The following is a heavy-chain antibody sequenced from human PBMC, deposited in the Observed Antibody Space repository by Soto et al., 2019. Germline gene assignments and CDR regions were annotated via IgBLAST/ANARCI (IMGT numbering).Heavy chain of an antibody. V-gene: IGHV4-59*08. Sequence: PSETLSLTCPFSGGSISSYYWSWIRQPPGKGLEWIGYMYYGGRTNYNPSLKSRVTISVDTSKMQVSLKLSSVTAADTAVYFCARGTPSPLIVRSSRGPWFDPWGQGTLVTVSS. D-gene: IGHD2-15*01. CDR1: GGSISSYY. J-gene: IGHJ5*02. CDR2: MYYGGRT. CDR3: ARGTPSPLIVRSSRGPWFDP.